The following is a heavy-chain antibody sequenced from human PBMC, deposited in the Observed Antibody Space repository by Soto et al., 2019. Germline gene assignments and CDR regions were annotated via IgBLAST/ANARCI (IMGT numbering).Heavy chain of an antibody. CDR1: GFTVSSNY. CDR3: AKDSLTMIVVVFDY. J-gene: IGHJ4*02. CDR2: IYSGGST. V-gene: IGHV3-66*01. D-gene: IGHD3-22*01. Sequence: GGSLRLSCAASGFTVSSNYMSWVRQAPGKGLEWVSVIYSGGSTYYADSVKGRFTISRDNFKNTLYLQMNSLRAEDTAVYYCAKDSLTMIVVVFDYWGQGTLVTVSS.